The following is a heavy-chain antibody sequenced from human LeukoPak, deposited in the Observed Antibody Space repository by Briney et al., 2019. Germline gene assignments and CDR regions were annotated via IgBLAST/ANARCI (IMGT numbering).Heavy chain of an antibody. Sequence: ASVKVSCKASGYSCNNHGLSWVRQAPGQGLEWVGWVGAGNGDTHYAQKLQGRVTMTTDTSTNTAYMDLRSLRSDDTAVYYCARASSPYNWYFDLWGRGTLVTVSS. CDR1: GYSCNNHG. CDR3: ARASSPYNWYFDL. J-gene: IGHJ2*01. CDR2: VGAGNGDT. D-gene: IGHD4-11*01. V-gene: IGHV1-18*01.